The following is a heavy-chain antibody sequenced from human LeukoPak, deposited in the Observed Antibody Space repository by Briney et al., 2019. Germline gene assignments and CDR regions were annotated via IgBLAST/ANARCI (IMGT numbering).Heavy chain of an antibody. D-gene: IGHD5-18*01. Sequence: ASVKVSCKASGYTFTGYYMHWVRQAPGQGLEWMGWINPNSGGTNYAQEFQGRVTMTRDTSISTAYMELSRLRSDDTAVYYCARGGKLGYSYGAHWFDPWGQGTLVTVSS. CDR3: ARGGKLGYSYGAHWFDP. CDR1: GYTFTGYY. J-gene: IGHJ5*02. CDR2: INPNSGGT. V-gene: IGHV1-2*02.